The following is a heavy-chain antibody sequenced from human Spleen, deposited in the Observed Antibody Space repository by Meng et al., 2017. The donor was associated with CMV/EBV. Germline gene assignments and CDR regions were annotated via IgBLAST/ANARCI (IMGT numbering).Heavy chain of an antibody. Sequence: GSLRLSCTVSGGSISSYYWSWIRRPPGKGLEWIGSIYHSGSTYYNPSLKSRVTISVDTSKNQFSLKLSSVTAADTAVYYCARDKWELLLDLSYHYYGMDVWGQGTTVTVSS. J-gene: IGHJ6*02. CDR2: IYHSGST. D-gene: IGHD1-26*01. V-gene: IGHV4-38-2*02. CDR3: ARDKWELLLDLSYHYYGMDV. CDR1: GGSISSYY.